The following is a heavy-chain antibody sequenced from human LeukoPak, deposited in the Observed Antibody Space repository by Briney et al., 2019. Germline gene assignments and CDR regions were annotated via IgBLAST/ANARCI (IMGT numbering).Heavy chain of an antibody. Sequence: GGSLRLSCAASGFTFSSYSMNWVRQAPGKGLEWVSSISSSSSYIYYADSVKGRFTISRDNAKNSLYLQMNSLRAEDTAFYYCAKDTGTTIGYNWFDPWGQGTLVTVSS. J-gene: IGHJ5*02. D-gene: IGHD4-17*01. CDR1: GFTFSSYS. V-gene: IGHV3-21*04. CDR3: AKDTGTTIGYNWFDP. CDR2: ISSSSSYI.